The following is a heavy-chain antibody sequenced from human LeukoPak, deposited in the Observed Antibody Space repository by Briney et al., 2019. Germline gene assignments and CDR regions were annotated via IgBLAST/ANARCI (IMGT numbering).Heavy chain of an antibody. CDR3: ATSTVTILGVYFDY. V-gene: IGHV4-39*07. CDR2: IYYSGST. CDR1: GFTFSSYA. D-gene: IGHD4-17*01. J-gene: IGHJ4*02. Sequence: GSLRLSCAASGFTFSSYAMHWVRQAPGKGLEWIGSIYYSGSTYYNPSLKSRVTISVDTSKNQFSLKLSSVTAADTAVYYCATSTVTILGVYFDYWGQGTLVTVSS.